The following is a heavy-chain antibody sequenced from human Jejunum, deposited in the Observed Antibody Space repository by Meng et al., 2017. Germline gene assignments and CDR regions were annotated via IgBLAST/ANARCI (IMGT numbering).Heavy chain of an antibody. CDR3: ARGAVDFDY. J-gene: IGHJ4*02. Sequence: VQLVQSGAEEKKPGSSVKVSCKTSGGTFTSYAITWVRQAPGQGLEWMGGIIPISGTTKYAQKLQGRVTITADTSTNTAYMELSSLTSEDTAVYYCARGAVDFDYWGQGTLVTVSS. CDR1: GGTFTSYA. CDR2: IIPISGTT. V-gene: IGHV1-69*06.